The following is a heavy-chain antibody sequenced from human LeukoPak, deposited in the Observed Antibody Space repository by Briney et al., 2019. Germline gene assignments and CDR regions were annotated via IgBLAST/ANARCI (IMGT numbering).Heavy chain of an antibody. D-gene: IGHD6-13*01. CDR2: ISAYNGNT. CDR3: ARDGRLGQAPWYLYYYYGMDV. Sequence: ASVTVSCKASGYTFTSYCISWVRQAPGQGLEWMGWISAYNGNTNYAQKLQGRVTMTTDTSTSTAYMELRSLRSDDTAVYYCARDGRLGQAPWYLYYYYGMDVWGKGTTVTVSS. CDR1: GYTFTSYC. J-gene: IGHJ6*04. V-gene: IGHV1-18*04.